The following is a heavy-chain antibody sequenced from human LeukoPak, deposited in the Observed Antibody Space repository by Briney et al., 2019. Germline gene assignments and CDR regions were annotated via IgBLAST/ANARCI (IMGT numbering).Heavy chain of an antibody. J-gene: IGHJ4*02. CDR1: GGSMSGGDTGGCS. V-gene: IGHV4-30-2*01. D-gene: IGHD6-13*01. CDR3: ASSSSADFDY. CDR2: IYPSGTP. Sequence: SQTLSPTCAVSGGSMSGGDTGGCSWSWIRQPPGGGLEWIGYIYPSGTPSYNPSLKSRVTISVDSSKNQFSLKRKSVTAADAAVYYCASSSSADFDYWGQGVLVTVSS.